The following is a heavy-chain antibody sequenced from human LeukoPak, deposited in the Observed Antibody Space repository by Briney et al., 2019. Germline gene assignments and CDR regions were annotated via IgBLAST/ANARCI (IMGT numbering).Heavy chain of an antibody. V-gene: IGHV3-30*02. CDR2: IRYDGSNK. J-gene: IGHJ4*02. Sequence: GGSLRLSCAASGFTFSSYGMHWVRQAPGKGLEWVAFIRYDGSNKYYADSVKGRSTISRDNSKNMLYLQMNSLRAEDTAVYYCAREYGYSVDYWGQGALVTVSS. D-gene: IGHD5-12*01. CDR1: GFTFSSYG. CDR3: AREYGYSVDY.